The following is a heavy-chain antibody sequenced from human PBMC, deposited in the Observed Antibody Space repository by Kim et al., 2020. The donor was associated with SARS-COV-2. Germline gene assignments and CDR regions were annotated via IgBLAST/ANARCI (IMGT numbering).Heavy chain of an antibody. CDR3: AKRGGYALRDYYYYGMDV. CDR1: GFTFSSYA. CDR2: ISGSGGST. Sequence: GGSLRLSCAASGFTFSSYAMSWVRQAPGKGLEWVSAISGSGGSTYYADSVKGRFTISRDNSKNTLYLQMNSLRAEDTAVYYCAKRGGYALRDYYYYGMDVWGQGTTVTVSS. V-gene: IGHV3-23*01. J-gene: IGHJ6*02. D-gene: IGHD5-12*01.